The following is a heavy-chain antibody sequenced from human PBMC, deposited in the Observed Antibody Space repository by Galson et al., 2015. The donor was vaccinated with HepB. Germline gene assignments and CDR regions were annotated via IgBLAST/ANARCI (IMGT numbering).Heavy chain of an antibody. D-gene: IGHD6-13*01. CDR2: ISVSGGST. V-gene: IGHV3-23*01. J-gene: IGHJ4*02. CDR1: GFTFSSYA. Sequence: SLRLSCAASGFTFSSYAMSWVRQAPGKGLEWVSSISVSGGSTYHAESVKGRFTISRDNSKNTLYMQMNSLRGEDTAVYYCAKSRYGSSHSSDYWGQGTLVTVSS. CDR3: AKSRYGSSHSSDY.